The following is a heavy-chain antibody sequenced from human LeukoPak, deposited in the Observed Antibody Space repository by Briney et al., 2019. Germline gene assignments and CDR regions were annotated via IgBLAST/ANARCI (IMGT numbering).Heavy chain of an antibody. D-gene: IGHD1-26*01. Sequence: GGSLRLSCTASGFTFGDYAMSWVRKAPGKGLGWVGFIRSKAYGGTTEYAASVKGGFTISREDSNSVAYVQMNSLKTEDTAVYYCTARRGGSRLDYWVQGTLVTVSS. CDR3: TARRGGSRLDY. CDR2: IRSKAYGGTT. J-gene: IGHJ4*02. V-gene: IGHV3-49*04. CDR1: GFTFGDYA.